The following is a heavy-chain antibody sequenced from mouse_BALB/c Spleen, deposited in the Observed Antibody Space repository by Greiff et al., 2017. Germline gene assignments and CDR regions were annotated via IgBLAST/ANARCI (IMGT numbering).Heavy chain of an antibody. D-gene: IGHD2-3*01. Sequence: EVKLMESGGGLVKPGGSLKLSCAASGFTFSSYAMSWVRQTPEKRLEWVASISSGGSTYYPDSVKGRFTISRDNARNILYLQMSSLRSEDTAMYYCARRGWLLSSYAMDYWGQGTSVTVSS. CDR1: GFTFSSYA. J-gene: IGHJ4*01. CDR2: ISSGGST. CDR3: ARRGWLLSSYAMDY. V-gene: IGHV5-6-5*01.